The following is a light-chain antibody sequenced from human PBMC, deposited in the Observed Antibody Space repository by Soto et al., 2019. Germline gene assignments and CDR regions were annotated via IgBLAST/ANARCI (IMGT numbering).Light chain of an antibody. V-gene: IGLV2-14*03. CDR3: SSYTTSSTVV. CDR1: SSDVGVYNY. Sequence: QSALTQPASVSGSPGQSITISCTGTSSDVGVYNYVSWYQQHPGKVPKLMIYDVNIRPSGVSNRFSGSKSGNTASLTISGLQAEDEADYYCSSYTTSSTVVFGGGTKLTV. J-gene: IGLJ2*01. CDR2: DVN.